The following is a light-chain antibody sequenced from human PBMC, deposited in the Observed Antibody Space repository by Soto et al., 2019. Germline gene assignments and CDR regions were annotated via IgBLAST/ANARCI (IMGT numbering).Light chain of an antibody. CDR2: KAS. CDR3: QQYNGYRWT. J-gene: IGKJ1*01. CDR1: QSISSW. Sequence: DIQRTQSPSILSASVGDRVTVTCRASQSISSWLAWYQQKPGKAPKTLIYKASSLESGVPSRFSGSGSGTEFTLTISSLEPDDFATYYCQQYNGYRWTFGQGTKVDI. V-gene: IGKV1-5*03.